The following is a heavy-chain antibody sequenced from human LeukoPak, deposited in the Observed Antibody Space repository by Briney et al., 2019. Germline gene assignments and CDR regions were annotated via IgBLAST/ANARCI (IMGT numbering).Heavy chain of an antibody. CDR2: IYPGDSQT. V-gene: IGHV5-51*01. CDR1: GYSFSNNW. D-gene: IGHD1-26*01. J-gene: IGHJ4*02. CDR3: ARLSAGSHFHLDS. Sequence: KAGESLKISCKGSGYSFSNNWIGWVRQMPGKGLEWMGIIYPGDSQTRYSPSFQGQVTTSAEKSISTAYLQWSSLKASDIAMYYCARLSAGSHFHLDSWGQGTLVTVSS.